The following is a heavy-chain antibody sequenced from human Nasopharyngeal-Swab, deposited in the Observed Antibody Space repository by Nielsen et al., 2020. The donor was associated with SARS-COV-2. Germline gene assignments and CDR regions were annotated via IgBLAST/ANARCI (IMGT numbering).Heavy chain of an antibody. J-gene: IGHJ6*03. Sequence: SVKVSCKASGGTFSSYAISWVRQAPGQGLEWMGGIIPIFGTANYAQKFQGRVTITADESTSTAYMELSSLRSEDTAVYYCARQGFRGTAMTYYYYMGVWGKGTTVTVSS. CDR1: GGTFSSYA. V-gene: IGHV1-69*13. CDR3: ARQGFRGTAMTYYYYMGV. CDR2: IIPIFGTA. D-gene: IGHD5-18*01.